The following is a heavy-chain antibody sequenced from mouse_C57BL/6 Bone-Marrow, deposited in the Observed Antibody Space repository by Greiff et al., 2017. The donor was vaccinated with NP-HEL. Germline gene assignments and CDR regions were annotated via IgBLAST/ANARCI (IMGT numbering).Heavy chain of an antibody. CDR1: GYTFTSYG. CDR2: IFPRSGNT. Sequence: QVQLKESGAELARPGASVKLSCKASGYTFTSYGISWVKQRTGKGLEWIGEIFPRSGNTYYNEKFKGKAPLTADKSSSTAYMELRSLTSEDSAVYFCARKGGYYPPGFAYWGQGTLVTVSA. J-gene: IGHJ3*01. V-gene: IGHV1-81*01. D-gene: IGHD2-3*01. CDR3: ARKGGYYPPGFAY.